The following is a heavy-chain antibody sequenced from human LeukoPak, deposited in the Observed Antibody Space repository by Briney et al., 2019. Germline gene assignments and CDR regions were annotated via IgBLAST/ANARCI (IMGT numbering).Heavy chain of an antibody. CDR1: GYSISSNYY. CDR2: IYHSGST. D-gene: IGHD1-14*01. V-gene: IGHV4-38-2*02. CDR3: ARTEHSNWFDP. J-gene: IGHJ5*02. Sequence: SETLSLTCIVSGYSISSNYYWGWIRQPPGKGLEWIGSIYHSGSTYYNPSLKSRVTISVDTSKNQFSLKLRSVTAADTAVYYCARTEHSNWFDPWGQGTLVTVSS.